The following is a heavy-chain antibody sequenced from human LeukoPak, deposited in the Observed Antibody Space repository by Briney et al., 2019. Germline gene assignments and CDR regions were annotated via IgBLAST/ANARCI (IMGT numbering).Heavy chain of an antibody. Sequence: KASETLSLTCAVYGGSFSGYYWSWIRQPPGKGLEWIGEINHSGSTNYNPSLKSRVTISVDTSKNQFSLKLSSVTAADTAVYYCARARYRWFDPWGQGTLVTVSS. V-gene: IGHV4-34*01. CDR1: GGSFSGYY. J-gene: IGHJ5*02. CDR3: ARARYRWFDP. CDR2: INHSGST. D-gene: IGHD1-14*01.